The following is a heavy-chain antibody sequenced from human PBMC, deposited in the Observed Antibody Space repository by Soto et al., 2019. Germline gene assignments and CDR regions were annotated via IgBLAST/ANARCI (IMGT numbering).Heavy chain of an antibody. CDR1: GFTFRNYG. CDR2: ISYDGSYE. CDR3: AKDNYESTGYYYVGAFDI. V-gene: IGHV3-30*18. Sequence: HPGGSLRLSCAASGFTFRNYGIHWVRQAPGKGLEWVTGISYDGSYEYYEDSVKGRFSISRDNSKNTLYLQMDSLRADDTAVYYCAKDNYESTGYYYVGAFDIWGQGTMVTVSS. D-gene: IGHD3-22*01. J-gene: IGHJ3*02.